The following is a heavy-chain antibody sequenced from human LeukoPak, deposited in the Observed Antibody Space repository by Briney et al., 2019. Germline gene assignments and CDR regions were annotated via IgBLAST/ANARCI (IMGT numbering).Heavy chain of an antibody. D-gene: IGHD5-18*01. CDR2: IYSDGST. V-gene: IGHV3-66*01. CDR1: GFTVSSNY. J-gene: IGHJ4*02. Sequence: PGGSLRLSCAASGFTVSSNYMSWVRQAPGKGLEWVSVIYSDGSTYDADSVKGRFTISRDNSKNTLYLQMNSLRPEDTAVYHCAKLGEGGYSYDYLPYYFDYWGQGTLVTVSS. CDR3: AKLGEGGYSYDYLPYYFDY.